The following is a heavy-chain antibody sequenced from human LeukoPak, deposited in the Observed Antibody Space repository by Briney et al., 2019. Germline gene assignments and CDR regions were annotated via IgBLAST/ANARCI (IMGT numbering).Heavy chain of an antibody. Sequence: SETLSLTCTVSDGSISNYYWSWIRQPAGKGLEWIGRIYTSGSTNYNPSLKSRVTMSVDTSKNQFSLKLSSVTAADTAVYYCARESLLWFGELLYIWFDPWGQGTLVTVSS. J-gene: IGHJ5*02. V-gene: IGHV4-4*07. CDR3: ARESLLWFGELLYIWFDP. CDR1: DGSISNYY. D-gene: IGHD3-10*01. CDR2: IYTSGST.